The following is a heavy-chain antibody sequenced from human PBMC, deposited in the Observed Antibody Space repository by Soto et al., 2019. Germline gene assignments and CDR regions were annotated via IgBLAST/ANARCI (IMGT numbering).Heavy chain of an antibody. CDR2: IIPIFGTA. CDR3: ARARSIAAAGTLWFDP. J-gene: IGHJ5*02. CDR1: GGTFSSYA. V-gene: IGHV1-69*13. Sequence: ASVKVSCKASGGTFSSYAISCVRQAPGQGLEWMGGIIPIFGTANYAQKFQGRVTITADESTSTAYMELSSLRSEDTAVYYCARARSIAAAGTLWFDPWGQGTLVTVSS. D-gene: IGHD6-13*01.